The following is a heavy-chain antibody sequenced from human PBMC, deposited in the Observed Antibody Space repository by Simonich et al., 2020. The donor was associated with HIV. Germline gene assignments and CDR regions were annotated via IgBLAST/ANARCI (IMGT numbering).Heavy chain of an antibody. CDR2: INYTGSP. D-gene: IGHD7-27*01. J-gene: IGHJ4*02. CDR3: ARGGVGNWAFDF. V-gene: IGHV4-34*02. CDR1: GGSFSDYF. Sequence: QVQLQQWGAGLLKPSETLSLTCALYGGSFSDYFWTWIRQSPGKGLEWIGEINYTGSPNYNPSLKRRVTISLDTSKKQFSLKLSSVTAADTAVYYCARGGVGNWAFDFWGQGTLVTVSS.